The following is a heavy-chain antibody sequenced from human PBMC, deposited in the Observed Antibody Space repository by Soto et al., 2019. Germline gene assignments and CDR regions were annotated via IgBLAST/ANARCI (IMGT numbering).Heavy chain of an antibody. CDR1: GFTFTNHG. V-gene: IGHV3-30*03. Sequence: QVQLVESGGGVVRPGTSLTLSCAASGFTFTNHGMHWVRQAPGEGLEWVAVIGIDGGAKIYADSVKGRFTLSRDNTRNMLSMQIDCLITDYTAMYYCGREHSYDNWLFDYWGGGTLVTVS. CDR3: GREHSYDNWLFDY. CDR2: IGIDGGAK. D-gene: IGHD3-10*01. J-gene: IGHJ4*02.